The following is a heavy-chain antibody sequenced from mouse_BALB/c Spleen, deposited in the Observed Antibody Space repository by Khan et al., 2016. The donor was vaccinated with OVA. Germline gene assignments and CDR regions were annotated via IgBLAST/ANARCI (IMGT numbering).Heavy chain of an antibody. J-gene: IGHJ3*01. D-gene: IGHD4-1*01. CDR3: AGHLSGSFAY. CDR1: GFTFSSYS. CDR2: ICPGGDYT. Sequence: EVELLESGGDLVKPGGSLKLSCAASGFTFSSYSMPWVRQTPDQSLEWVASICPGGDYTYYPDSVKGRFTISRDNSKNTLYLQLSDLTSEDTAMYYCAGHLSGSFAYWGQGTLVTVSA. V-gene: IGHV5-6*01.